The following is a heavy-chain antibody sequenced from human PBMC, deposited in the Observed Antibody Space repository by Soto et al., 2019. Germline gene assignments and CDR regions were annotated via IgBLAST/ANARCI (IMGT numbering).Heavy chain of an antibody. CDR2: ISYSGST. J-gene: IGHJ4*02. Sequence: QVQLQESGPGLVKPSQTLSLTCTVSGGSVSSGGYYWSWIRQHPGKGLEWIGYISYSGSTYYNPSLQSRLTISVDTSKNQCSLRLSSVTATDTAVYYCAREFLYCPSTSCYAEYWGPGTLVSVSS. V-gene: IGHV4-31*03. CDR3: AREFLYCPSTSCYAEY. CDR1: GGSVSSGGYY. D-gene: IGHD2-2*01.